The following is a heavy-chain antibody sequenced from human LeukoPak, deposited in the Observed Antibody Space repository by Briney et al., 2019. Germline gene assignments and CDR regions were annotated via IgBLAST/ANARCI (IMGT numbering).Heavy chain of an antibody. D-gene: IGHD3-22*01. CDR3: ARVGYYYDSSGYHEAFDI. Sequence: SETLSLTCTVSVGSISSHYWSWIRQPPGKGLEWIGYIYYSGSTNYNPSLKSRVTISVDTSKNQFSLKLSSVTAADTAVYYCARVGYYYDSSGYHEAFDIWGQGTMVTVSS. CDR2: IYYSGST. V-gene: IGHV4-59*11. J-gene: IGHJ3*02. CDR1: VGSISSHY.